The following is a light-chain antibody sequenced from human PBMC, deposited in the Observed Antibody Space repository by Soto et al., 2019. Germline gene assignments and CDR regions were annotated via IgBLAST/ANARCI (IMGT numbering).Light chain of an antibody. V-gene: IGLV1-36*01. J-gene: IGLJ1*01. Sequence: QSVLTQPPSVSEAPRQRVTISCSGSSSNIGDNAVNWYQQLPGKAPKLLMFYDNLLPSGVSDRFSGSKSGTSASLAISGLQSEDEADYYCSSYTSSSTYVFGTGTKVTVL. CDR3: SSYTSSSTYV. CDR2: YDN. CDR1: SSNIGDNA.